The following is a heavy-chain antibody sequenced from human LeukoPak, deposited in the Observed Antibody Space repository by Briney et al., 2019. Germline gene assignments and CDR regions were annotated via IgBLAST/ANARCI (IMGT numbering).Heavy chain of an antibody. Sequence: GASVKVSCKASGYSFTNYGISWVRQAPGQGLEWMGCISAYNGNTNYAPRLQGRVTMTTDTSTRTAYMELRSLRSDDTAVYFCASGGGDDTSGYYDAFDIWGQGTMVTVSS. D-gene: IGHD3-22*01. J-gene: IGHJ3*02. CDR3: ASGGGDDTSGYYDAFDI. V-gene: IGHV1-18*01. CDR2: ISAYNGNT. CDR1: GYSFTNYG.